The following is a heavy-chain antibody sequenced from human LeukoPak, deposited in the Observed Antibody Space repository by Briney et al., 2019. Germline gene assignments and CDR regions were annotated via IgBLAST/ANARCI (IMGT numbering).Heavy chain of an antibody. J-gene: IGHJ4*02. D-gene: IGHD2-21*01. CDR2: ISYDGSNE. CDR3: TKEFNRGLPDY. V-gene: IGHV3-30*18. Sequence: PGGSLRLSCAASGFTFSTYGMHWFRQAPGKGLEWVAVISYDGSNEYYADSVKGRFTISRDNSKNTLYLQMSSLRAEDTAVYYCTKEFNRGLPDYWGQGTLVTVPS. CDR1: GFTFSTYG.